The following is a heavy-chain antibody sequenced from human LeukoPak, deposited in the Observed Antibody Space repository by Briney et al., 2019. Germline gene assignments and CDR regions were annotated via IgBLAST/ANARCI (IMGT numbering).Heavy chain of an antibody. CDR1: GFTFSGGS. Sequence: PGGSLRLSCAASGFTFSGGSMNWVRQAPGEGLEWVAHIGVSQSIMYYADSVKGRFTISRDNAKNSLYLQMNSLRDDDTAVYYCAGDAVGAAPGDAFDIWGQGTMVTVSS. J-gene: IGHJ3*02. D-gene: IGHD1-26*01. CDR3: AGDAVGAAPGDAFDI. CDR2: IGVSQSIM. V-gene: IGHV3-48*02.